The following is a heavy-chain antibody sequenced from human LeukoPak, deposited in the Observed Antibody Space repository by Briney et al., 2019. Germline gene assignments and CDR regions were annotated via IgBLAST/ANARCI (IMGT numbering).Heavy chain of an antibody. CDR3: ARDAAHGDYTPLGY. CDR2: IWYDGSNK. CDR1: GFTFSSYA. D-gene: IGHD4-17*01. J-gene: IGHJ4*02. V-gene: IGHV3-33*08. Sequence: GGALRLSCAASGFTFSSYAMSWVRQAPGKGLEWVAVIWYDGSNKYYVDSVKGRFTISRDDSKNTLYLQMNSLRVEDTAVYYCARDAAHGDYTPLGYWGQGTLVTVSS.